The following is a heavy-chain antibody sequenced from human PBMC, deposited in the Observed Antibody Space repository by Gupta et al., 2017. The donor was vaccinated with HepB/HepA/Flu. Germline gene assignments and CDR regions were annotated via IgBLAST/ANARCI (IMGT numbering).Heavy chain of an antibody. CDR2: ISGSGGST. J-gene: IGHJ6*02. V-gene: IGHV3-23*01. Sequence: EVQLLESGGGLVQPGGSLRLSCAAPGFPFSSYAIIWVRQVPGKGLGWVSAISGSGGSTYYADSVKGRFTISRDNSKNTLYLQMNSLRAEDTAVYYCAKFDRWLRLKGYYGMDVWGQGTTVTVSS. CDR1: GFPFSSYA. CDR3: AKFDRWLRLKGYYGMDV. D-gene: IGHD5-12*01.